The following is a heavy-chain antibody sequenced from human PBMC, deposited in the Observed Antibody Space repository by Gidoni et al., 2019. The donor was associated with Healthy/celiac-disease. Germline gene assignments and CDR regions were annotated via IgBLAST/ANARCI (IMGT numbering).Heavy chain of an antibody. CDR3: ASSPRLLNWFDP. V-gene: IGHV4-61*02. CDR1: GGSISSVSYS. Sequence: QVQLQESGPGLVKPSQTLSLTGTVPGGSISSVSYSWSWLRQPAGKGLEWIGRIYTSGSTNYNPSLKSRVTISVDTSKNQFSLKLSSVTAADTAVYYCASSPRLLNWFDPWGQGTLVTVSS. CDR2: IYTSGST. J-gene: IGHJ5*02. D-gene: IGHD2-15*01.